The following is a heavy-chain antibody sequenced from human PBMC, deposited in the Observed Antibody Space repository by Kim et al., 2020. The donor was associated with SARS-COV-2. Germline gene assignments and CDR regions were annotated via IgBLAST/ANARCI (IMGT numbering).Heavy chain of an antibody. CDR2: ISSSSSYI. V-gene: IGHV3-21*01. Sequence: GGSLRLSCAASGFTFSSDSMNWARQAPGKGLEWVSFISSSSSYIYYADSVKGRFTISSDNAKNSLYLQMKSLRAKDTAVYYCARGRQQLVPYYYYGMDVCGQGPTVTVSS. CDR1: GFTFSSDS. D-gene: IGHD6-6*01. J-gene: IGHJ6*02. CDR3: ARGRQQLVPYYYYGMDV.